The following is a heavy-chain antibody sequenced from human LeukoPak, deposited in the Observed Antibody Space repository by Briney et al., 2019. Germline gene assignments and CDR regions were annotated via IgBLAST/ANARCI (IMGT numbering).Heavy chain of an antibody. Sequence: GGSLRLSCAASEFIFSTYSMNWVRQAPGKGLEWISYIGPSGNNIFYADSVKGRFTISRDNAKNSLYLQMNSLRAEDTAVYYCVRDHLWGFDYWGQGTLVTVSS. V-gene: IGHV3-48*01. CDR2: IGPSGNNI. J-gene: IGHJ4*02. CDR1: EFIFSTYS. D-gene: IGHD7-27*01. CDR3: VRDHLWGFDY.